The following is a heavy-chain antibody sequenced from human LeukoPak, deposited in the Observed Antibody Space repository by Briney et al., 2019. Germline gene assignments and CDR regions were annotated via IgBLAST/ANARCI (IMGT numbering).Heavy chain of an antibody. V-gene: IGHV3-48*01. D-gene: IGHD6-13*01. CDR3: ARDGVAAARVYWFDP. CDR2: ISSSSSTI. CDR1: GFTFSSYS. J-gene: IGHJ5*02. Sequence: QPGGSLRLSCAASGFTFSSYSMNWVRQAPGKGLEWVSYISSSSSTIYYADSVKGRFTISRDNAKNSLYLQMNSLRAEDTAVYYCARDGVAAARVYWFDPWGQGTLVTVSS.